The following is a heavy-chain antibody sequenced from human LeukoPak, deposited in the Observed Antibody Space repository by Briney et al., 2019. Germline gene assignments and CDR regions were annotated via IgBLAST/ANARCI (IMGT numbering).Heavy chain of an antibody. D-gene: IGHD2-21*01. J-gene: IGHJ4*02. CDR3: AREFTGL. CDR1: GGSISSYY. Sequence: SETLSLTCTVSGGSISSYYWSWIRQPPGKGLEWIGYIYYSGSTNYNPSLKSRVTTSVDTSKNQFSPKLSSVTAADTAVYYCAREFTGLWGQGTLVTVSS. CDR2: IYYSGST. V-gene: IGHV4-59*01.